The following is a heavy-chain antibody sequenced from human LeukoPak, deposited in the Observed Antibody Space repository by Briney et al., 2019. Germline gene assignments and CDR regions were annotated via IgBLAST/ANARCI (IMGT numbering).Heavy chain of an antibody. CDR1: GHTFTSYD. V-gene: IGHV1-8*01. J-gene: IGHJ3*02. CDR2: MNPNSGNT. Sequence: VASVRVSCKASGHTFTSYDINWVRQATGQGLEWMGWMNPNSGNTGYAQKFQGRITMTRNTSINTAYMELSSLRSEDTAVYYCARGLPSLMAAAGTAGDGFDIWGQGTMVTVSS. CDR3: ARGLPSLMAAAGTAGDGFDI. D-gene: IGHD6-13*01.